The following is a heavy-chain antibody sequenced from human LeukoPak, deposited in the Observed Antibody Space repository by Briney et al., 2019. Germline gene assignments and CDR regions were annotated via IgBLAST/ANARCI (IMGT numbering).Heavy chain of an antibody. J-gene: IGHJ6*03. D-gene: IGHD3-3*01. Sequence: SETLSLTCTVSGGSISSGSYYWSWIRQPAGKGLEWIGRIYTSGSANYNPSLKSRVTMSVDTSKNQFSLKLSSVTAADTAVYYCARGDFWSGYPPGYYMDVWGKGTTVTVSS. V-gene: IGHV4-61*02. CDR2: IYTSGSA. CDR1: GGSISSGSYY. CDR3: ARGDFWSGYPPGYYMDV.